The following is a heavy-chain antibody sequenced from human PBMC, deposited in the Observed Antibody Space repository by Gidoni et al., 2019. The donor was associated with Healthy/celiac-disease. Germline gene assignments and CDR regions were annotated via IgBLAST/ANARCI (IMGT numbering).Heavy chain of an antibody. D-gene: IGHD2-2*01. Sequence: IGRIYTSGSTNYNPSLKSRVTISVDTSKNQFSLKLSSVTAADTAVYYCARAVGGIGYCSSTSCYGLWFDPWGQGTLVTVSS. CDR2: IYTSGST. J-gene: IGHJ5*02. CDR3: ARAVGGIGYCSSTSCYGLWFDP. V-gene: IGHV4-61*02.